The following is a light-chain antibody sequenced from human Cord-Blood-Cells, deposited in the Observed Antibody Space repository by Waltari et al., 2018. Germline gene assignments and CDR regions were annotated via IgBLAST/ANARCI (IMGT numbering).Light chain of an antibody. J-gene: IGLJ3*02. V-gene: IGLV1-47*01. Sequence: QSVLTQPPSASGTPGQRVTISCSGSSSNIGSNSVYWYQQLPGTAPKLPIYRNNQRPSGVPDLFSGSKSGTSASLAISGLRSEDEADYYCAAWDDSLSGPVFGGGTKLTVL. CDR2: RNN. CDR3: AAWDDSLSGPV. CDR1: SSNIGSNS.